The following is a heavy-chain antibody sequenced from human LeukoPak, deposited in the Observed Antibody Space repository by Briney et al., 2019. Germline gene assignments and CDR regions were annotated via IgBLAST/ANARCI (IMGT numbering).Heavy chain of an antibody. CDR2: INPNSGGT. CDR1: GFTFSSYG. Sequence: GGSLRLSCAASGFTFSSYGMHWVRQAPGQGLEWMGWINPNSGGTNYAQKFQGRVTMTRDTSISTAYMELSRLRSDDTAVYYCARVRSVGYYMDVWGKGTTVTVSS. CDR3: ARVRSVGYYMDV. J-gene: IGHJ6*03. D-gene: IGHD2-2*03. V-gene: IGHV1-2*02.